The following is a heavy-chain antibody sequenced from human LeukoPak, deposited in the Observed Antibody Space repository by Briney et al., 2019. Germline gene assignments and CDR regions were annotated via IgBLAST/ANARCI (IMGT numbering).Heavy chain of an antibody. J-gene: IGHJ4*02. D-gene: IGHD6-6*01. CDR1: GYTFTGYY. Sequence: ASVTVSFTASGYTFTGYYMHWVRPAPGQGLEWMGRINPNSGGTNYAQKFQGRVTMTRDTSISTAYMELSRLRSDDTAVYYCARDGRRGYSSSSGDYWGQGTLVTVSS. V-gene: IGHV1-2*06. CDR2: INPNSGGT. CDR3: ARDGRRGYSSSSGDY.